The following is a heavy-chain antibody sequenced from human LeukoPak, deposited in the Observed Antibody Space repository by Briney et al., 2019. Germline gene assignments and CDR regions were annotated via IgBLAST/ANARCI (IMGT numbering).Heavy chain of an antibody. CDR1: GGSISSGGYY. CDR3: ARHWVETTTPYCFDY. J-gene: IGHJ4*02. CDR2: IYYSGST. V-gene: IGHV4-31*03. D-gene: IGHD5-24*01. Sequence: SETLSLTCTVSGGSISSGGYYWSWIRQHPGKGLEWIGYIYYSGSTYYNPSLKSRVTISVDTSKNQFSLKLSSVTAADTAMYYCARHWVETTTPYCFDYWGQGTLVTVSS.